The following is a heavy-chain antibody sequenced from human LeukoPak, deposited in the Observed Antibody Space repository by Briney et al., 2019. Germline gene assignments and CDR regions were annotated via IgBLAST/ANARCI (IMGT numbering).Heavy chain of an antibody. CDR1: GGSISSYY. CDR3: AREGTANWFDP. V-gene: IGHV4-59*01. CDR2: IYYSGST. Sequence: SETLSLTCTVSGGSISSYYWSWIRQPPGEGLEWIGYIYYSGSTNYNPSLKSRVTISVDTSKNQFSLKLSSVTAADTAVYYCAREGTANWFDPWGQGTLVTVSS. J-gene: IGHJ5*02. D-gene: IGHD2-21*02.